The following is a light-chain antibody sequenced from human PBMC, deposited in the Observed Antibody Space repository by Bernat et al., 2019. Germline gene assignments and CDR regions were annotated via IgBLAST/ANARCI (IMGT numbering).Light chain of an antibody. CDR2: ENN. CDR3: GTWDSSLNAGV. J-gene: IGLJ3*02. V-gene: IGLV1-51*02. Sequence: QSVLTQPPSVSAAPGQKVTSSCSGSSSNIEYHYVSWYQQFPGTAPKLLISENNKRPSGIPDRFSGSKSGTSATLGITGLQTGDEADYYCGTWDSSLNAGVFGGGTKLTVL. CDR1: SSNIEYHY.